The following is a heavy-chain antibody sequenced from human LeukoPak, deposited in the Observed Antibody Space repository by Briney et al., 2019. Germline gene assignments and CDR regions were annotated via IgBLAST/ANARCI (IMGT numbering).Heavy chain of an antibody. CDR3: AKTPLGSIGGSPSTDY. J-gene: IGHJ4*02. Sequence: GGSLRLSCAASGFTFSSYAMSWVRQAPGKGLEWVSAISGSGGSTYYADSVKGRFTISRDNSKNTLYLQMNSLRAEDTAVYYCAKTPLGSIGGSPSTDYWGQGTLVTVSS. D-gene: IGHD3-16*01. CDR2: ISGSGGST. CDR1: GFTFSSYA. V-gene: IGHV3-23*01.